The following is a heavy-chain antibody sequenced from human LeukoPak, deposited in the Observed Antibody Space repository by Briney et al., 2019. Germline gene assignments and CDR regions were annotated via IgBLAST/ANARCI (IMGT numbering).Heavy chain of an antibody. CDR1: GYTFTSYG. J-gene: IGHJ3*02. V-gene: IGHV1-18*01. CDR2: ISAYNGNT. D-gene: IGHD4-23*01. Sequence: ASVKVSCKASGYTFTSYGISWVRQAPGQGLEWMGWISAYNGNTNYAQKLQGRVTMTTDTSTSTAYMELRSLRSDDTAVCYCAKGYGGNWGDDAFDIWGQGTMVTVSS. CDR3: AKGYGGNWGDDAFDI.